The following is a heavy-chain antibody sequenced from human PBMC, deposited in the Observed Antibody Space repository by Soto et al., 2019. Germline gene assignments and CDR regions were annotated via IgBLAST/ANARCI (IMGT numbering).Heavy chain of an antibody. CDR3: AKGLFDYSSSPLQKTYFDH. D-gene: IGHD6-6*01. J-gene: IGHJ4*02. Sequence: PGGSLRLSCAASGFTFSGYGMHWVRQAPGKGLEWVAVLSNDGNRKYYADSVKGRFTISRDNSKNTLYLQMNSLSAEDTAVYYCAKGLFDYSSSPLQKTYFDHWGQGTLVTVSS. CDR1: GFTFSGYG. CDR2: LSNDGNRK. V-gene: IGHV3-30*18.